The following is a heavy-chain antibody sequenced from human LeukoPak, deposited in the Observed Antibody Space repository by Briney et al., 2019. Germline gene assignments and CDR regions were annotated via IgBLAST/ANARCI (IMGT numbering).Heavy chain of an antibody. J-gene: IGHJ6*02. CDR3: TTDCMVCSGGSCRNYYYYYGMDV. CDR1: GFTFSNAW. V-gene: IGHV3-15*01. D-gene: IGHD2-15*01. CDR2: IKSKTDGGTT. Sequence: GGSLRLSCAASGFTFSNAWMSWVRQAPGKGLEWVGRIKSKTDGGTTDYAAPVKGRFTISRDDSKNTLYLQMNSLKSEDTAVYYCTTDCMVCSGGSCRNYYYYYGMDVWGQGTTVTVSS.